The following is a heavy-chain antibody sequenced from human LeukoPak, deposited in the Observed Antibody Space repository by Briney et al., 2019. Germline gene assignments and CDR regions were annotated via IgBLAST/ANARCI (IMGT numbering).Heavy chain of an antibody. CDR1: GFTFSSYW. D-gene: IGHD3-22*01. CDR2: INSDGSST. J-gene: IGHJ4*02. V-gene: IGHV3-74*01. Sequence: GGSLRLSCAASGFTFSSYWMDWVRQAPGKGLVWVSRINSDGSSTNYADSVKGRFTISRDNAKSTLYLQMNRLRAEDSAVYYCASPLDSSGYFYVWGQGTLVTVSS. CDR3: ASPLDSSGYFYV.